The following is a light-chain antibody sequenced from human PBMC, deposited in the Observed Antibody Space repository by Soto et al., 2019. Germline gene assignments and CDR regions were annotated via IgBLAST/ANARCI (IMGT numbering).Light chain of an antibody. Sequence: QSALTQPASVSGSPGQSITISCTGTSIDVGRYNYVSWYQQHPGKAPKLMIYDVNNRPSGVSNRFSGSKSGNTASLTISGLQAEDEADYYCSSYTSSSTRVVFGGGTKPIVL. CDR3: SSYTSSSTRVV. CDR2: DVN. V-gene: IGLV2-14*01. CDR1: SIDVGRYNY. J-gene: IGLJ2*01.